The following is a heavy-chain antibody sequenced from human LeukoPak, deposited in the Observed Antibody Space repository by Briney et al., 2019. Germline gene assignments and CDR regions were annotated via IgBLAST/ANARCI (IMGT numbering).Heavy chain of an antibody. CDR2: ISSSSSFI. J-gene: IGHJ4*02. D-gene: IGHD3-10*01. CDR1: GFTFNNAW. V-gene: IGHV3-21*01. Sequence: PGGSLRLSCAASGFTFNNAWMSWVRQAPGKGLEWVSSISSSSSFIYYTDSVKGRFTISRDNAKNSLYLQMNSLRAEDTAVYYCARDAGFFKYFDYWGQGTLVTVSS. CDR3: ARDAGFFKYFDY.